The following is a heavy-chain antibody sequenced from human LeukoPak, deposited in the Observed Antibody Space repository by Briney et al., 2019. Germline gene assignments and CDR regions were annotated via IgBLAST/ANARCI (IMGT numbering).Heavy chain of an antibody. V-gene: IGHV1-2*02. D-gene: IGHD2-21*02. CDR2: INPNSGGT. J-gene: IGHJ4*02. CDR1: GYTFTGYY. Sequence: ASVKVSCTASGYTFTGYYMHWVRQAPGQGLEWMGWINPNSGGTNYAQNFQGRVTMTRDTSISTAYMELSRLRSDDTAVYYCARSANPATAFDYWGQGTLDTVSS. CDR3: ARSANPATAFDY.